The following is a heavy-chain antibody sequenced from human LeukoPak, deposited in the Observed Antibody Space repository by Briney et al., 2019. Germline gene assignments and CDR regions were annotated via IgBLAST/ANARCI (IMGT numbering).Heavy chain of an antibody. Sequence: PSETLSLTCAVYGGSFSGYYWSWIRQPPGKGLEWIGEINHSGSTNYNPSLKSRVTISVDTSKNQFSLKLSSVTAADTAVYYCARRLRWFGEYCYMDVWGKGTTVTISS. CDR3: ARRLRWFGEYCYMDV. CDR1: GGSFSGYY. D-gene: IGHD3-10*01. CDR2: INHSGST. J-gene: IGHJ6*03. V-gene: IGHV4-34*01.